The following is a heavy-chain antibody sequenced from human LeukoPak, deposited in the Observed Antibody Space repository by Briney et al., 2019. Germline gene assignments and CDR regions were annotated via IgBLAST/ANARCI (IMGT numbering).Heavy chain of an antibody. CDR1: GFTFSSYG. CDR2: IQNDGGNK. V-gene: IGHV3-30*02. J-gene: IGHJ4*02. D-gene: IGHD1-26*01. Sequence: GGSLRLSCAASGFTFSSYGIHWVRQAPGKGLEWVAFIQNDGGNKYYADSVKGRFTISRDNSKNTLYLQMNSLRAEDTAVYHCVKDEIQGVVGAGPGYWGQGTLVTVSS. CDR3: VKDEIQGVVGAGPGY.